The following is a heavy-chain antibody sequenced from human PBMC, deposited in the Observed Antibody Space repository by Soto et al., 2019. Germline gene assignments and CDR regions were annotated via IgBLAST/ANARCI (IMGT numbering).Heavy chain of an antibody. Sequence: QVQLVQSGAEVKKPGASVKVSCKASGYTFTSYYMHWVRQAPGQGLEWMGIINPSGGSTSYAQKVQGRVTMTQDTSTSPDHMELRSLRSEDTAVYYCARDSGYCSSTSCLDYWGQGTLVTVSS. D-gene: IGHD2-2*03. CDR2: INPSGGST. CDR3: ARDSGYCSSTSCLDY. J-gene: IGHJ4*02. V-gene: IGHV1-46*01. CDR1: GYTFTSYY.